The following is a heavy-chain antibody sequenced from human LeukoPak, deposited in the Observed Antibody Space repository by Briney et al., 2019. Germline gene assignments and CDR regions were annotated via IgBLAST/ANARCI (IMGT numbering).Heavy chain of an antibody. D-gene: IGHD6-13*01. CDR1: GGTFSSYA. J-gene: IGHJ4*02. Sequence: SVKVSCKASGGTFSSYAISWVRQAPGQGLEWMGGIIPIFGTANYAQKFQGRVTITTDESTSTAYMELSSLRSEDTAVYYCARDAEPSDSSSSYYFDYWGQGTLVTVSS. V-gene: IGHV1-69*05. CDR2: IIPIFGTA. CDR3: ARDAEPSDSSSSYYFDY.